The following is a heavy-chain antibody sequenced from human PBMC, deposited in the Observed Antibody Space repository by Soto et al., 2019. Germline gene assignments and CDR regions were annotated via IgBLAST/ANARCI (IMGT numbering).Heavy chain of an antibody. CDR3: AREICSSTSCLFDY. D-gene: IGHD2-2*01. Sequence: PSETLSLTCTVSGGSISSGGYYWSWIRQHPGKGLEWIGYIYYSGGTYYNPSLKSRVTISVDTSKNQFSLKLSSVTAADTAVYYCAREICSSTSCLFDYWGQGTLVTVSS. J-gene: IGHJ4*02. CDR1: GGSISSGGYY. V-gene: IGHV4-31*03. CDR2: IYYSGGT.